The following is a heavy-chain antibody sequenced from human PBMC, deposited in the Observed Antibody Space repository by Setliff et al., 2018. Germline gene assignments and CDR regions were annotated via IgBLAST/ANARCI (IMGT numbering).Heavy chain of an antibody. CDR3: ARCSSWHGHYPHFNY. V-gene: IGHV3-23*01. Sequence: GGSLRLSCAASGFTFNNYFMIWVRQAPGKGLEWVSSISNSGGEIHYADSVKGRFTISRDNPRSTLYLQMNSLRAEDTAIYYCARCSSWHGHYPHFNYWGQGTLVTVSS. CDR1: GFTFNNYF. CDR2: ISNSGGEI. J-gene: IGHJ4*02. D-gene: IGHD6-13*01.